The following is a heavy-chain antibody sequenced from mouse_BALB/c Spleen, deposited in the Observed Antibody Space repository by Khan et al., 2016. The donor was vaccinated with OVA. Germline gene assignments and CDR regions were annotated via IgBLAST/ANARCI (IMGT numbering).Heavy chain of an antibody. Sequence: QIQLVQSGPELKKPGETVKISCKASGYTFTNYGMNWVRQAPGKGLKWMGWINTYTGEPTYADDFKGRFAFSLETSASTDYLQINNLKNEDTATYFCARKNYSYDRYFDVWGAGTTVTVSS. CDR3: ARKNYSYDRYFDV. V-gene: IGHV9-3-1*01. D-gene: IGHD2-12*01. CDR1: GYTFTNYG. J-gene: IGHJ1*01. CDR2: INTYTGEP.